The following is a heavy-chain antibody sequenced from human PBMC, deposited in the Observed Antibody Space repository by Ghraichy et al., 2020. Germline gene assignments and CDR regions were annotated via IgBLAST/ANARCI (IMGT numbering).Heavy chain of an antibody. CDR1: GIPFSIYA. J-gene: IGHJ3*02. V-gene: IGHV3-23*01. Sequence: GGSLRLSCAPYGIPFSIYAIRYARQSPAEGLEWVSGISASGTTYYADSVKGRFTISRDNSKNTLYLQMNSLRAEDTAVYYCAKAPGLRGPDAFDICGLGTMGTVSA. CDR3: AKAPGLRGPDAFDI. D-gene: IGHD5-12*01. CDR2: ISASGTT.